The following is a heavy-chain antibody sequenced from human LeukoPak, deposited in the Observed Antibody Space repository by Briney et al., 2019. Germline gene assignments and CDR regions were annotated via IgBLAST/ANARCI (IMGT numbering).Heavy chain of an antibody. CDR2: IYTSGST. J-gene: IGHJ4*02. CDR3: ARDVVAAVGSFDY. V-gene: IGHV4-4*07. CDR1: GESIKSFY. D-gene: IGHD2-2*01. Sequence: PSETLSLTCTVSGESIKSFYWSWIRQPAGKGLEWIGRIYTSGSTNYSPSLTSRVTMSVDTSKNQFSLKLSSVTAADTAVYYCARDVVAAVGSFDYWGQGTQVTVSS.